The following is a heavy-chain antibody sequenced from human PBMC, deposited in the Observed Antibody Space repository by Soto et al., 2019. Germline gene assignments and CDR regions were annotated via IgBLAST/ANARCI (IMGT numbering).Heavy chain of an antibody. CDR3: ARGLVRCSSTSCYRNHFDY. CDR2: INHSGST. Sequence: NPSETLSLTCAVYGGSFSGYYWSWIRQPPGKGLEWIGEINHSGSTNYNPSLKSRVTISVDTSKNQFSLKLSSVTAADTAVYYCARGLVRCSSTSCYRNHFDYWGQGTLVTVSS. CDR1: GGSFSGYY. V-gene: IGHV4-34*01. D-gene: IGHD2-2*01. J-gene: IGHJ4*02.